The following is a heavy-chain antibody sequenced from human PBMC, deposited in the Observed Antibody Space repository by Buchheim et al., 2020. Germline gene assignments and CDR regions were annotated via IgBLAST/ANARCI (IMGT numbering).Heavy chain of an antibody. CDR2: IYYTGSA. D-gene: IGHD2-15*01. CDR1: GDSIANTNYY. V-gene: IGHV4-31*03. Sequence: QVQLQESGPGLVKPSQTLSLTCTVSGDSIANTNYYWTWIRQHPGKGLEWIGYIYYTGSAYYNPSLKSRLTISIDTSKNQFSLKLTSVTAADTAVYYCARDFDCSGGRCYSVSPRFGMGWFDPWGQGTL. CDR3: ARDFDCSGGRCYSVSPRFGMGWFDP. J-gene: IGHJ5*02.